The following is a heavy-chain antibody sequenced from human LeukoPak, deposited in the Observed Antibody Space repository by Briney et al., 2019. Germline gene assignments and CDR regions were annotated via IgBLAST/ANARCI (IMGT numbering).Heavy chain of an antibody. J-gene: IGHJ6*03. CDR1: GYSFTSYW. CDR3: ARHPGGYSSSPGYYYMDV. Sequence: GESLKISCKGSGYSFTSYWIGWVRQMPGKGLGWMGIIYPGDSDTRYSPSFQGQVTISADKSISTAYLQWSSLKASDTAMYYCARHPGGYSSSPGYYYMDVWGKGTTVTVSS. V-gene: IGHV5-51*01. D-gene: IGHD6-6*01. CDR2: IYPGDSDT.